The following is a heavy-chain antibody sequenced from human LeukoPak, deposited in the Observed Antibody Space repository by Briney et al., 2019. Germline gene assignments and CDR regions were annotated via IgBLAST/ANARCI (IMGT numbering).Heavy chain of an antibody. V-gene: IGHV1-8*01. Sequence: VASVKVSCKTSGNTFSSYDINWVRQATGQGLEWMGWMNPNSANTAYAQKFQGRVTMTRDTSISTAYMELSSLRSEDTAVYYCARGGTLVQGVTVLYGMDVWGQGTTVTVSS. CDR2: MNPNSANT. CDR3: ARGGTLVQGVTVLYGMDV. CDR1: GNTFSSYD. J-gene: IGHJ6*02. D-gene: IGHD3-10*01.